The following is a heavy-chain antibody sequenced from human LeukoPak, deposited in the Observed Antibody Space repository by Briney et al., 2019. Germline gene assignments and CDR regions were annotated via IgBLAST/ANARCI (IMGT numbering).Heavy chain of an antibody. CDR3: ARETMVRGVTMDV. J-gene: IGHJ6*04. D-gene: IGHD3-10*01. CDR1: GGSISSYH. CDR2: INHSGST. Sequence: SETLSLTCTVSGGSISSYHWSWIRQPPGKGLEWIGEINHSGSTNYNPSLKSRVTISVDTSKNQFSLKLSSVTAADTAVYYCARETMVRGVTMDVWGKGTTVTVSS. V-gene: IGHV4-34*01.